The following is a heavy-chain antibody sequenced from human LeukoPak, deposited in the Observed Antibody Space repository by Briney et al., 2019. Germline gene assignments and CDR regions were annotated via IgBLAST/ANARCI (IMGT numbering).Heavy chain of an antibody. CDR3: SGHSYNSY. CDR1: GFTIGNNG. J-gene: IGHJ4*02. CDR2: MSGAGNT. Sequence: GGSLRLSCAASGFTIGNNGLSWFRQAPGKGLEWVSDMSGAGNTYYAESVKGRFTISRDNSKNTLYLQMNSLRAEDTALYYASGHSYNSYWGQGTLVAVSS. V-gene: IGHV3-23*01. D-gene: IGHD1-1*01.